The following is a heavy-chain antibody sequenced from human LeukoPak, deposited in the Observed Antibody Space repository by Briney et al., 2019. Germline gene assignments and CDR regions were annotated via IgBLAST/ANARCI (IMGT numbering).Heavy chain of an antibody. J-gene: IGHJ4*02. Sequence: GGSLRLSCAASGFTFSSYSMNWVRQAPGKGLEWVSSISSSSSYIYYADSVTGRFTISRDNAKNSLYLQMNSLRAEDTAVYYCARGTVQLWLPIDYWGQGTLVTVSS. V-gene: IGHV3-21*01. D-gene: IGHD5-18*01. CDR3: ARGTVQLWLPIDY. CDR2: ISSSSSYI. CDR1: GFTFSSYS.